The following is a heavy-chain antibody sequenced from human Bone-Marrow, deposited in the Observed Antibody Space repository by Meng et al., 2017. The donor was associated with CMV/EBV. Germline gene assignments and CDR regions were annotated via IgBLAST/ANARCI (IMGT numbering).Heavy chain of an antibody. V-gene: IGHV1-69*10. CDR1: GGTFSSYA. D-gene: IGHD2-2*01. J-gene: IGHJ6*02. CDR3: ATRGYCSSTSCYDYYYYGMDV. Sequence: SSVKVSCKASGGTFSSYAISWVRQAPGQGLEWMGGIIPILGIANYAQKFQGRVTITTDESTSTAYMELSSLRSEDTAVYYCATRGYCSSTSCYDYYYYGMDVWGQGTTVTVSS. CDR2: IIPILGIA.